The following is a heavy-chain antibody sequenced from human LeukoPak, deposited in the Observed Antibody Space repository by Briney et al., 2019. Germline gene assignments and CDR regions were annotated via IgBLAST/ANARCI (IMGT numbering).Heavy chain of an antibody. CDR2: INPNSGGT. D-gene: IGHD3-10*01. Sequence: ASVKVSCKASGYTFTGYYMHWVRQAPGQGLEWMGWINPNSGGTNYAQKFQGRVTMTRDTSISTAYMEPSRLRSDDTAVYYCARARRSITMVRGVISGFGYWGQGTLVTVSS. CDR3: ARARRSITMVRGVISGFGY. CDR1: GYTFTGYY. V-gene: IGHV1-2*02. J-gene: IGHJ4*02.